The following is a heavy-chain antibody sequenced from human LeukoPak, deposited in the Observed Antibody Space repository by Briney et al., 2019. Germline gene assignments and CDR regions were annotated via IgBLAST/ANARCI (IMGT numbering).Heavy chain of an antibody. V-gene: IGHV2-5*02. D-gene: IGHD3-9*01. Sequence: SGPTLVKPTQTLTLTCTFSEFSLSTSGVGVGWIRQAPGKALEWLALIYWDDDKRYSPSLKSRLTITKDISKNQVVLTMTNMDPVDTATYYCAHRRGGYYDILTGWLKDSYYFDYWGQGTLVTVSS. CDR1: EFSLSTSGVG. CDR3: AHRRGGYYDILTGWLKDSYYFDY. J-gene: IGHJ4*02. CDR2: IYWDDDK.